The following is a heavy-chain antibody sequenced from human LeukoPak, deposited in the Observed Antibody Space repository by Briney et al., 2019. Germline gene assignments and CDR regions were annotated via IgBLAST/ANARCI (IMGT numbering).Heavy chain of an antibody. CDR2: ISYRGVT. Sequence: SETLSLTCTVSRVPFSTFGYHWIWIRQLPGKGLEWIGYISYRGVTSYNPSLQSRVAISRDTSKNLFYLAMPSVTPPHPDEYYCLRWASMMNGFDYWGQGTLVTVSS. CDR3: LRWASMMNGFDY. D-gene: IGHD3-16*01. V-gene: IGHV4-31*03. J-gene: IGHJ4*02. CDR1: RVPFSTFGYH.